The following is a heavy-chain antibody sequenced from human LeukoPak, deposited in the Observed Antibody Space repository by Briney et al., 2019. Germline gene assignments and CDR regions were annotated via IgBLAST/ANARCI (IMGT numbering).Heavy chain of an antibody. J-gene: IGHJ6*03. CDR2: INPNSGGT. Sequence: GASVKVSCKASGYTFTGYYMHWVRQAPGQGLEWMGWINPNSGGTNYAQKFQGRATMTRDTSISTAYMELSRLRSDDTAVYYCARDTSNYYGSGSYYSGRIPGGYYYYMDVWGKGTTVTISS. CDR3: ARDTSNYYGSGSYYSGRIPGGYYYYMDV. V-gene: IGHV1-2*02. CDR1: GYTFTGYY. D-gene: IGHD3-10*01.